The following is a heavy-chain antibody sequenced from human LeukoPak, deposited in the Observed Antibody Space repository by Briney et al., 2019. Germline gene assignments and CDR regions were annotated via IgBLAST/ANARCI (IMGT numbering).Heavy chain of an antibody. Sequence: GGSLRLSCAASGFTFSSYAIHWVRQAPGKGLEWVAVISYDGSNKYYADSVKGRFTISRDNSKNTLYLQINSLRAEDTAVYYCSRGPNPWFGYYFDYWGQGTLVTVSS. V-gene: IGHV3-30*04. D-gene: IGHD3-10*01. CDR2: ISYDGSNK. CDR3: SRGPNPWFGYYFDY. J-gene: IGHJ4*02. CDR1: GFTFSSYA.